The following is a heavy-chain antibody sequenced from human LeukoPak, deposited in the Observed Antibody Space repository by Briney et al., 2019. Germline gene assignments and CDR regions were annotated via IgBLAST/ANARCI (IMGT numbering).Heavy chain of an antibody. J-gene: IGHJ3*02. CDR1: GYTFTGYF. V-gene: IGHV1-2*02. CDR3: ARDILTDDAFDI. Sequence: SVKASCKASGYTFTGYFMHWVRLAPGQGLEWMGWINPNSGGTNYQGRVTMTRDTSISTAYMELSRLTSDDTAVYYCARDILTDDAFDIWGQGTMVTVSS. D-gene: IGHD7-27*01. CDR2: INPNSGGT.